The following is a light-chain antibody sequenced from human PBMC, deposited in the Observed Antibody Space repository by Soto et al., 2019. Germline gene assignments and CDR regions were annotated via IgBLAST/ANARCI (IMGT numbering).Light chain of an antibody. Sequence: EIVMTQSPVTLSVSPGERVTLSCRASQSVFSNLAWYQQRPGQAPRLLIYGASNRATGIPARFSGSGSGTEFTLTISSLQSEDFAVYYCQQCNNWPLTFGQGTKVEIK. CDR3: QQCNNWPLT. J-gene: IGKJ1*01. CDR1: QSVFSN. V-gene: IGKV3-15*01. CDR2: GAS.